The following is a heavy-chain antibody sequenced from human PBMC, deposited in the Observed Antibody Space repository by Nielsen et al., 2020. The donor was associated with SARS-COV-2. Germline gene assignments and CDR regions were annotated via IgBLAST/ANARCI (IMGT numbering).Heavy chain of an antibody. Sequence: GGSLRLSCTGSGFTFSDYSMNWVRQAPGKGLEWVASISGDSNYIFHSELVKGRFTMSRDNGKNSLYLQMNTLRSEDTALYYCTRGFYSQSDCWGQGTLVTVSS. CDR2: ISGDSNYI. CDR1: GFTFSDYS. D-gene: IGHD2-15*01. CDR3: TRGFYSQSDC. J-gene: IGHJ4*02. V-gene: IGHV3-21*01.